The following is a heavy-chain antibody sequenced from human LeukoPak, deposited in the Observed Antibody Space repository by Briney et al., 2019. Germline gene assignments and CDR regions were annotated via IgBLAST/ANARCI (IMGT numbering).Heavy chain of an antibody. D-gene: IGHD2-2*02. CDR3: TKGSNTWPSLFDY. V-gene: IGHV3-23*01. CDR1: GFTFSSYP. CDR2: ISAPGTGT. Sequence: SGGSLRLSCAASGFTFSSYPMSWVRQAPGKGLEWVSAISAPGTGTYYADSVKGRFAISRDNNKNSLYLQMTSLRTEDTALYYCTKGSNTWPSLFDYWGQGTLVTVSS. J-gene: IGHJ4*02.